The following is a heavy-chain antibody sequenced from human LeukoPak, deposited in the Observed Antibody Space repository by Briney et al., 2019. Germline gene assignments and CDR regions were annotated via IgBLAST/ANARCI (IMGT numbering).Heavy chain of an antibody. CDR2: IVGSSGST. D-gene: IGHD5-12*01. J-gene: IGHJ4*02. Sequence: GGSLRLSCVASGFSFNNYAMNWVRQAPGKGLEWVSLIVGSSGSTFYADSVKGRFTISRDKSKNTLYLQMNSLRAEDTAVYYCARGAYDYIEIAYFDYWGQGSLVTVSS. CDR1: GFSFNNYA. CDR3: ARGAYDYIEIAYFDY. V-gene: IGHV3-23*01.